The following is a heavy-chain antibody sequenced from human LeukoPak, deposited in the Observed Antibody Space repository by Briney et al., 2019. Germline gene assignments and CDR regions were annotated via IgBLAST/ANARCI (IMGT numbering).Heavy chain of an antibody. CDR3: ARAAYSSGWPDS. D-gene: IGHD6-19*01. Sequence: SETLSLTCTVSGGSIISYYWSWIRQPRGKGLEWIGYIHDTGATKYGPPFKTRVSMSVDTSRSQFSLRLSSVTAADTAVYYCARAAYSSGWPDSWGQGTLVTVSS. J-gene: IGHJ4*02. CDR2: IHDTGAT. V-gene: IGHV4-59*01. CDR1: GGSIISYY.